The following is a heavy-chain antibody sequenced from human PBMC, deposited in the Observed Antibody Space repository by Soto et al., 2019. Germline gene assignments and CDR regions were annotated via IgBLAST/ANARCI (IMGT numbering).Heavy chain of an antibody. D-gene: IGHD3-10*01. CDR3: GFGELSKWVYYYYGMDV. Sequence: EVQLLESGGGLVQPGGSLRLSCAASGFTFSSYAMSWVRQAPGKGLEWVSAISGSGGSTYYADSVKGRFTISRDNSKNTMYRQMNSLRAEDTAVYYCGFGELSKWVYYYYGMDVWGHGTTVTVSS. CDR1: GFTFSSYA. V-gene: IGHV3-23*01. J-gene: IGHJ6*02. CDR2: ISGSGGST.